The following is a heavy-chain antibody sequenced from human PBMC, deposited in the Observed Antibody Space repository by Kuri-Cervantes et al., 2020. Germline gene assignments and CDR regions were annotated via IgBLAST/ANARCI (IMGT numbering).Heavy chain of an antibody. CDR3: ARAEDIVATMATCDY. D-gene: IGHD5-12*01. CDR1: GYTFTGYY. Sequence: ASVKVSCKASGYTFTGYYMRWVRQAPGQGLEWMGWINPNSGGTNYAQKFQGRVTVTRDTSISTAYMELSRLRSDDTAVYYCARAEDIVATMATCDYWGQGTLVTVSS. J-gene: IGHJ4*02. CDR2: INPNSGGT. V-gene: IGHV1-2*02.